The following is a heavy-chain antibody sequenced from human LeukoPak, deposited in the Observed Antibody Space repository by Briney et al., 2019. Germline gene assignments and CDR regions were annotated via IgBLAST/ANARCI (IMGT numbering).Heavy chain of an antibody. J-gene: IGHJ4*02. D-gene: IGHD5-18*01. CDR3: ARVPHTAMVRWEYYFDY. V-gene: IGHV3-74*01. CDR1: GFTFSSYS. CDR2: INSDGSST. Sequence: GGSLRLSCAASGFTFSSYSMNWVRQAPGKGLVWVSRINSDGSSTSYADSVKGRFTISRDNAKNTLYLQMNSLRAEDTAVYYCARVPHTAMVRWEYYFDYWGQGTLVTVSS.